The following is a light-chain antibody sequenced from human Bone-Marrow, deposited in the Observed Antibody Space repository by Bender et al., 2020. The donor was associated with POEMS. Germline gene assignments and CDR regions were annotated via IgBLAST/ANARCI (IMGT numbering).Light chain of an antibody. CDR3: QVWDSSTDHWV. V-gene: IGLV3-21*02. CDR1: SIGSKS. CDR2: DDS. J-gene: IGLJ3*02. Sequence: SYVLTQPPSVSVAPGQTARISCGGNSIGSKSVHWYQQKPGQAPVLVVNDDSDRPSGIPERFSGSSSGKTATLTITRVEAGDEADYSCQVWDSSTDHWVFGGGTKLTVL.